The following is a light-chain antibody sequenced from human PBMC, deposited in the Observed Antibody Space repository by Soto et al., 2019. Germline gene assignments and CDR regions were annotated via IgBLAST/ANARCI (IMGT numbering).Light chain of an antibody. CDR3: LQDFTYPLT. V-gene: IGKV1-6*01. CDR2: AVS. J-gene: IGKJ4*01. CDR1: QDIRNE. Sequence: AIQMTQSPSSLSASVGERVTITCRASQDIRNELAWYQQKPWKAPNLLIYAVSNLQSGVPSRFSGSGSGTDFTLTISSLQHEDFATYYCLQDFTYPLTFGGGNKVAIK.